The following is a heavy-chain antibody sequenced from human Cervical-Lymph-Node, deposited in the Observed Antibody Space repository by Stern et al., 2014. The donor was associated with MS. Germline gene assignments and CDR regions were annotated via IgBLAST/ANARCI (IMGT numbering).Heavy chain of an antibody. V-gene: IGHV3-7*01. Sequence: EVQLLESGGGLVQPGGSLRLSCAASGFTFSSYWMSWVRQAPGKGLEWVANIKRDGSEKYYVDSVKGRFTISRDNAKNSLFLQLNSLRAEDTAVYYCAREGEYSYGYQSYYVMDVWGHGTTVTVSS. CDR2: IKRDGSEK. D-gene: IGHD5-18*01. J-gene: IGHJ6*02. CDR1: GFTFSSYW. CDR3: AREGEYSYGYQSYYVMDV.